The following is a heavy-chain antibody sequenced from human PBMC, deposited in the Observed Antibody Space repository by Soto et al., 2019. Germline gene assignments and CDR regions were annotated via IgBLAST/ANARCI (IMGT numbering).Heavy chain of an antibody. V-gene: IGHV3-9*01. Sequence: EVQLVESGGGLVQPDRSLRLSCAASGFTFDDYAMHWVRQAPGKGLEWVSGISWNSGSIGYADSVKGRFTISRDNAKNSLYLQMNSLRAEDTALYYCAKDRYYYDSSGGGYYGMDVWGQGTTVTVSS. CDR3: AKDRYYYDSSGGGYYGMDV. CDR1: GFTFDDYA. J-gene: IGHJ6*02. D-gene: IGHD3-22*01. CDR2: ISWNSGSI.